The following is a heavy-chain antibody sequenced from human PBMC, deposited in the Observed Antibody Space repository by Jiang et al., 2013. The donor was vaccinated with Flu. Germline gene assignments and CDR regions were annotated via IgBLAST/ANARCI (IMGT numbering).Heavy chain of an antibody. V-gene: IGHV2-70*01. CDR2: IDWDDNE. Sequence: TLTCTFSGFSLSTSGMCLSWIRQPPGMALEWLALIDWDDNEYYNTSLKTRLTISKDTSKNQVVLTLTNMDPVDTATYYCARTKLGYCSSPSCVGYYYYGMDVWGQGTTVTVSS. CDR3: ARTKLGYCSSPSCVGYYYYGMDV. D-gene: IGHD2-2*01. J-gene: IGHJ6*02. CDR1: GFSLSTSGMC.